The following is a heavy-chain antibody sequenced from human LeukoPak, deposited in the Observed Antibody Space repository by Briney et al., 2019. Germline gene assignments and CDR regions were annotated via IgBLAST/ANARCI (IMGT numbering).Heavy chain of an antibody. J-gene: IGHJ3*02. D-gene: IGHD3-22*01. V-gene: IGHV1-69*06. CDR3: ARECYDSSGYVDAFDI. CDR1: GGTFSSYA. CDR2: IIPIFGTA. Sequence: SVKVSCKASGGTFSSYAISWVRQAPGQGLEWMGGIIPIFGTANYAQKFQGRVTITADKSTSTAYMELRSLRSDDTAVYYYARECYDSSGYVDAFDIWGQGTMVTVSS.